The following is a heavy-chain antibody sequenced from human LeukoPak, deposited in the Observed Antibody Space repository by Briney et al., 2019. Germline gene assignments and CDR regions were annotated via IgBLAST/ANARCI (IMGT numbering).Heavy chain of an antibody. J-gene: IGHJ4*01. CDR1: GFTFGNFA. CDR3: AKGLQHSNLD. CDR2: ITGSGGGK. Sequence: GGSLRLSCAASGFTFGNFAMTWVRQAPGKGLEWVSAITGSGGGKYYADSVKGRFVISRDNSENTLDLQMNSLRAEDTAVYYCAKGLQHSNLDWGHGTLVTVSS. D-gene: IGHD5-18*01. V-gene: IGHV3-23*01.